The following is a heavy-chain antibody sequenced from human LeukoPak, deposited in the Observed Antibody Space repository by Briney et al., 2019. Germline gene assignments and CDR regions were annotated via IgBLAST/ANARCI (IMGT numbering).Heavy chain of an antibody. D-gene: IGHD1-1*01. V-gene: IGHV4-59*01. CDR3: ARDRELGY. CDR2: SYHRGST. CDR1: GGSISSYY. J-gene: IGHJ4*02. Sequence: SETLSLTCTVSGGSISSYYWSWIRQPPGKGLEWIGWSYHRGSTSYNPSLKSRVAISVDTSKNQFSLKLSSVTAAATAVYYCARDRELGYWGQGTLVTVSS.